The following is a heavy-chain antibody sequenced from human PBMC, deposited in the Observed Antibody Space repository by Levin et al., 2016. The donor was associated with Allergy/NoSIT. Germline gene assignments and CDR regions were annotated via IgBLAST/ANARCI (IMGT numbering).Heavy chain of an antibody. CDR2: IYPGDSDT. D-gene: IGHD3-10*01. V-gene: IGHV5-51*01. Sequence: GESLKISCKGSGYSFTSYWIGWVRQMPGKGLEWMGIIYPGDSDTRYSPSFQGQVTISADKSISTAYLQWSSLKASDTAMYYCARHGFRGSGSYYGPFGGMDVWGQGTTVTVSS. J-gene: IGHJ6*02. CDR3: ARHGFRGSGSYYGPFGGMDV. CDR1: GYSFTSYW.